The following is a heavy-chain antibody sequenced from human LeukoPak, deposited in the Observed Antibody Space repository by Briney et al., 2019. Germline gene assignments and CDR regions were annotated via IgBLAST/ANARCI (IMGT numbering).Heavy chain of an antibody. Sequence: PSETLSLTCAVSGGSISSGGYSWSWIRQPPGKGLEWIGYIYHSGSTNYNPSLKSRATISVDTSKNQFSLKLSSVTAADTAAYYCARGLGYYDFWSGYFRWFDPWGQGTLVTVSS. CDR2: IYHSGST. D-gene: IGHD3-3*01. CDR3: ARGLGYYDFWSGYFRWFDP. J-gene: IGHJ5*02. CDR1: GGSISSGGYS. V-gene: IGHV4-30-2*01.